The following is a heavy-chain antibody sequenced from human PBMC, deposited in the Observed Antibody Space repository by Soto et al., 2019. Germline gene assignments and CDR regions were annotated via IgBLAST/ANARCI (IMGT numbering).Heavy chain of an antibody. D-gene: IGHD2-2*02. J-gene: IGHJ4*02. CDR2: IYHSGST. V-gene: IGHV4-30-2*01. CDR3: ARELYTISEDYYVY. Sequence: SETLSLTCAVSGGSISSGGYSWSWIRQPPGKGLEWIGYIYHSGSTYYNPSLKSRVTISVDRSKNQFSLKLSSVTAADTAVYYCARELYTISEDYYVYWCPGALATVSS. CDR1: GGSISSGGYS.